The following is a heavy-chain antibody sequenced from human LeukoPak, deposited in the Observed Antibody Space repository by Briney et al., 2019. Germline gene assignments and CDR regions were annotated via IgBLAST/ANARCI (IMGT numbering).Heavy chain of an antibody. V-gene: IGHV4-34*01. CDR3: ARAPDRIRFDP. Sequence: SDTVSLPCGVWGGSLRVDFWSGIREPPGKGREWIGDIHPGGSTKYNPSLESRVTISVDTSKNQFSLRLTSVTTADTAVYYCARAPDRIRFDPWGQGALVTVSS. CDR2: IHPGGST. J-gene: IGHJ5*02. CDR1: GGSLRVDF. D-gene: IGHD1-14*01.